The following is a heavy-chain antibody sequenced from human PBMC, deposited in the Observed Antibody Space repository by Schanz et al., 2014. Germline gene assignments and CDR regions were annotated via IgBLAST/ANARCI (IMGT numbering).Heavy chain of an antibody. D-gene: IGHD2-15*01. CDR3: ARDISPESRGPLYYDAFDI. CDR2: ISSRSSYI. Sequence: EVQLVESGGGLVKPGGSLRLSCVTSGFTFGAYTMNWVRQAPGKGLEWVSSISSRSSYIYYTDSVKGRFTISRDNAKNSLYLQMTSLRAEDAAVYYCARDISPESRGPLYYDAFDIWGQGTVVTVSS. J-gene: IGHJ3*02. CDR1: GFTFGAYT. V-gene: IGHV3-21*01.